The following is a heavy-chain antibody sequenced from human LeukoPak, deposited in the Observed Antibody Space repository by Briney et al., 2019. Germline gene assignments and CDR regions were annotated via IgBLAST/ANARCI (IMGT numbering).Heavy chain of an antibody. CDR3: ARGSVISVAVYYFDY. J-gene: IGHJ4*02. V-gene: IGHV4-4*07. D-gene: IGHD2-21*01. CDR1: GGSISSYY. Sequence: SETLSLTCTVSGGSISSYYWSWIRQPAGKGLEWIGRIYTSGSTNYNPSLKSRVTMSVDTSNNQFSLKLSSVTAADTAVYYCARGSVISVAVYYFDYWGQGTLVTVSS. CDR2: IYTSGST.